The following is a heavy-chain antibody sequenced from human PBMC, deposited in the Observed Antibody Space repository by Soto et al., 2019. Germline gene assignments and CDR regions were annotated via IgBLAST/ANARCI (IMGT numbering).Heavy chain of an antibody. D-gene: IGHD5-12*01. CDR1: GFTFSSYW. CDR2: IKADGTEK. CDR3: VTAVRGYNANGDL. V-gene: IGHV3-7*03. J-gene: IGHJ6*02. Sequence: PGGSLRLSCVGSGFTFSSYWMGWVRQTPGKGLEWVATIKADGTEKYHVDSVKGRFTFSRDNAKTSVYLEMNSLRAEDTAVYYCVTAVRGYNANGDLWGQGTTVTVSS.